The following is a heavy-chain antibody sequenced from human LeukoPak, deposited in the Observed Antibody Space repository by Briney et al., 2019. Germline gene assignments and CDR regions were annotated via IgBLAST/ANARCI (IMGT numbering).Heavy chain of an antibody. Sequence: GGSLRLSCAASGFTFSSYRMNWVRQAPGKGLEWVSFISSSRSYIYYADSVKGRFTISRDNAKNSLYLQMNSLRAEDTALYYCARGCITIFGVVSYMDVWGKGTTVTVYS. D-gene: IGHD3-3*01. CDR2: ISSSRSYI. CDR3: ARGCITIFGVVSYMDV. CDR1: GFTFSSYR. V-gene: IGHV3-21*04. J-gene: IGHJ6*03.